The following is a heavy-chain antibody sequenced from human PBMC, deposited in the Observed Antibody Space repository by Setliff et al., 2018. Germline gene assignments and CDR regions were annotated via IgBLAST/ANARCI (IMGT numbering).Heavy chain of an antibody. CDR3: AKLPSGYPYNWFDP. Sequence: GGSLRLSCAASGFTFSDYYMSWIRQAPGKGLEWVSDIGGGDGTTYYADSVKGRFTISRDNSKNTLYLQMNSLRAEDTAVYYCAKLPSGYPYNWFDPWGQGTLVTVSS. J-gene: IGHJ5*02. D-gene: IGHD3-22*01. V-gene: IGHV3-23*01. CDR1: GFTFSDYY. CDR2: IGGGDGTT.